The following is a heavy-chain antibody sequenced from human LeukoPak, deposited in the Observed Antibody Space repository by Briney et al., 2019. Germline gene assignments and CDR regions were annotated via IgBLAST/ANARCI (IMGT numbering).Heavy chain of an antibody. CDR2: IYSSGST. D-gene: IGHD3-22*01. J-gene: IGHJ6*03. Sequence: SETLSLTCTVSGGSISSYYWSWIRQSAGKGLEWIGRIYSSGSTNYNPSLKSRVTISVDMFKNQFSLKLSSVTAADTAVYYCARDTAAYDSSGYEYYYYMDVWGRGTTVTVSS. CDR3: ARDTAAYDSSGYEYYYYMDV. V-gene: IGHV4-4*07. CDR1: GGSISSYY.